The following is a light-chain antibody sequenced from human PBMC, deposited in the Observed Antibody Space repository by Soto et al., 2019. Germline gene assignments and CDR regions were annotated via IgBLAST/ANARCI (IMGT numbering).Light chain of an antibody. V-gene: IGLV4-60*02. Sequence: QSVLTQSSSASASLGSSVKLTCTLSSGHSSYIIAWHQQQPGKAPRYLMKLEGSGSYNKGSGVPDRFSGSSSGADRYLTISNLQFEDEADYYCAAWDSNTQVFGGGT. CDR1: SGHSSYI. J-gene: IGLJ3*02. CDR3: AAWDSNTQV. CDR2: LEGSGSY.